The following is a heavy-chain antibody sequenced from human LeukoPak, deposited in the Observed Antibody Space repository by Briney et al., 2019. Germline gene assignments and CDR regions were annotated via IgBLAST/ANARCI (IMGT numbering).Heavy chain of an antibody. J-gene: IGHJ6*03. Sequence: PSETLSLTCAVYGGSLSGYYWSWIRQPPGKGLEWIGEINHSGSTNYNPSLKSRVTISVDTSKNQFSLKLSSVTAADTAVYYCARGRYSNYYYYYYMDVWGKGTTVTVSS. CDR2: INHSGST. D-gene: IGHD4-11*01. CDR3: ARGRYSNYYYYYYMDV. V-gene: IGHV4-34*01. CDR1: GGSLSGYY.